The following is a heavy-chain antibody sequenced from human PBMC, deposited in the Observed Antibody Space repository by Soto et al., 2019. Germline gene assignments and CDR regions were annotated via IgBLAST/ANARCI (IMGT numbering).Heavy chain of an antibody. V-gene: IGHV1-46*01. J-gene: IGHJ4*02. D-gene: IGHD6-19*01. Sequence: QGHLVQSGAEVKRPGASVRVSCESSGYMFTSYFIHWVRQAPGQGLEWVGVINPSDGTTTYAQKFQARSTMNRDTSTTTVDMEMSSLRSEDTAVYYCARDKESSARTRAEFDYWDQGTLISGSS. CDR1: GYMFTSYF. CDR3: ARDKESSARTRAEFDY. CDR2: INPSDGTT.